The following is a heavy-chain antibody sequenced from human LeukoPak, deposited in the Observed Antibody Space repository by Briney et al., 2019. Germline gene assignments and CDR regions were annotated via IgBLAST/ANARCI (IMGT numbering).Heavy chain of an antibody. Sequence: SGGSLRLSCAASGFTFSSYSMNWVRQAPGKGLEWVSSISSSSSYIYYADSVKGRFTISRDNAKNSLYLQMNSLRAEDTAVYYCARDRFVTMVRGAHLNTNWFDPWGQGTLVTVSS. J-gene: IGHJ5*02. CDR2: ISSSSSYI. CDR3: ARDRFVTMVRGAHLNTNWFDP. D-gene: IGHD3-10*01. CDR1: GFTFSSYS. V-gene: IGHV3-21*01.